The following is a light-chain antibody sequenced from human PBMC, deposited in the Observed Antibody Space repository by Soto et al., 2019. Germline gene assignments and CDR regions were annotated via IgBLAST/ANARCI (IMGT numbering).Light chain of an antibody. CDR1: QSVNIN. J-gene: IGKJ4*01. CDR3: QQYNDLPPLT. V-gene: IGKV3-15*01. CDR2: GTS. Sequence: EIVMTQSPATLSVSPGERATLSCRASQSVNINLAWYQQKPGQAPRLLIYGTSTRATGVPARFSGSGSGTEFPLTISHLQSEDFAVYYCQQYNDLPPLTFGGGTKVASK.